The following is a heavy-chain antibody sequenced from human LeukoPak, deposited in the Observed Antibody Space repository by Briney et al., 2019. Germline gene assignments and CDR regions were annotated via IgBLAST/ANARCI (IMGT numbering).Heavy chain of an antibody. J-gene: IGHJ1*01. D-gene: IGHD6-19*01. V-gene: IGHV4-34*01. CDR3: ARGLRYSSGWPYFQH. CDR2: INHSGST. Sequence: PSETLSLTCAVYGGSFSGYYWSWIRQPSGKWLEWIGEINHSGSTNYNPSLKSRVTISVDTSKNQFSLKLSSVTAADTAVYYCARGLRYSSGWPYFQHWGQGTLVTVSS. CDR1: GGSFSGYY.